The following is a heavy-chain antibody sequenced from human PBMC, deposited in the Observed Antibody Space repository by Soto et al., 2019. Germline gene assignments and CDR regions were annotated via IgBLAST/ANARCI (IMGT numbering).Heavy chain of an antibody. CDR3: ATSRKQQLDGYPFDY. CDR1: GYTFTGYY. J-gene: IGHJ4*02. Sequence: ASVKVSCKASGYTFTGYYMHWVRQAPGQGLEWMGWINPNSGGTNYAQKFQGWVTMTRDTSISTAYMELSRLRSDDTAVYYCATSRKQQLDGYPFDYWGQGTLVTVSS. V-gene: IGHV1-2*04. CDR2: INPNSGGT. D-gene: IGHD6-13*01.